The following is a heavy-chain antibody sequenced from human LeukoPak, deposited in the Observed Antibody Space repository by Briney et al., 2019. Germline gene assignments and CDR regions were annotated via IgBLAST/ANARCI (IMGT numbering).Heavy chain of an antibody. CDR1: GFTFGENA. V-gene: IGHV3-49*03. Sequence: GGSLRLFCTAFGFTFGENAMIWFRQSPGKGVECVSLSRRRAHGGTTGYAASVMGRFTMSRDDSKNIAYLQMNSLETEDTAVYYCSRVERSSINNYYYYMAVWGKGTSVTVSS. D-gene: IGHD2-2*01. CDR3: SRVERSSINNYYYYMAV. CDR2: SRRRAHGGTT. J-gene: IGHJ6*03.